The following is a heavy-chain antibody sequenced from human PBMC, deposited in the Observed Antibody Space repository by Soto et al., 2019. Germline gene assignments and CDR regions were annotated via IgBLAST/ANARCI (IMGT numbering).Heavy chain of an antibody. CDR3: AKGSTGINWFDP. D-gene: IGHD1-1*01. J-gene: IGHJ5*02. Sequence: EVQLLESGGGLVQPGGSLRLSCAASRFTFSSYSMSWVRQAPGKGLEWVSSISDSGGSTYYPDSVKGRFTISRDHSKNTLYLQMNSLRAEDTAVYYCAKGSTGINWFDPWGQGILVTVSS. CDR1: RFTFSSYS. V-gene: IGHV3-23*01. CDR2: ISDSGGST.